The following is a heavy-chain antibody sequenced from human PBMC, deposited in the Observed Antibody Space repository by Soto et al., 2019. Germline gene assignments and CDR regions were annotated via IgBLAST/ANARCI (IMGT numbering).Heavy chain of an antibody. J-gene: IGHJ6*03. CDR2: IWYDGSNK. CDR1: GFTFSTYG. Sequence: GGSLRLSCAASGFTFSTYGMHWVRQAPGKGLEWVAAIWYDGSNKYYTDSVKGRATISRDNSKNTLFLEMNSLRAEDTAVYYCVKGKHHTEIYYYYMDVWGKGTTVTVSS. CDR3: VKGKHHTEIYYYYMDV. V-gene: IGHV3-33*06.